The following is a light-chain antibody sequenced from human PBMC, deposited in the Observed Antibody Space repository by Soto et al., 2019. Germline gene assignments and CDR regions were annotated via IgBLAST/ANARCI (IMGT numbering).Light chain of an antibody. CDR3: QQLNSYLSMYT. V-gene: IGKV1-9*01. Sequence: DIQLTQSPSFLSASVGDRVTITCRASQGISSYLAWYQQKPGKAPKLLIYAASTLQSGVPSRFSGSGSGTEFTLTISSLQPEDFATYYCQQLNSYLSMYTFGQGTKPEIK. CDR1: QGISSY. CDR2: AAS. J-gene: IGKJ2*01.